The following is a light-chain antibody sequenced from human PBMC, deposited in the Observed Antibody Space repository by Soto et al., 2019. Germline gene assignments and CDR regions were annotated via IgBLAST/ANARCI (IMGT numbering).Light chain of an antibody. CDR2: GAS. V-gene: IGKV3-20*01. Sequence: EIVLTQSPDTLSLSPGERATLSCRASQSVINLAWFQQKPGQAPRLLIYGASFRTSGVPDRFSGSGSGTDFTLTISRLEPEDFAVYYCQQYGGSPRTFGQGTKVEIK. J-gene: IGKJ1*01. CDR1: QSVIN. CDR3: QQYGGSPRT.